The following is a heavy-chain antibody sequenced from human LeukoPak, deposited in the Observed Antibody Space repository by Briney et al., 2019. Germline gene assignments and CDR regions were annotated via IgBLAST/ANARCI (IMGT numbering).Heavy chain of an antibody. Sequence: SETLSLTCTVSSGSMSGYYWSWIRQPPGKGLEWIAYVYVTGTTNYNPSLKTRATISMDTSKNQLSLTLTSVTAADTAVYHCARVGSGGAWFDFWGQGTLVSISS. J-gene: IGHJ4*02. CDR1: SGSMSGYY. CDR3: ARVGSGGAWFDF. V-gene: IGHV4-59*01. CDR2: VYVTGTT. D-gene: IGHD6-19*01.